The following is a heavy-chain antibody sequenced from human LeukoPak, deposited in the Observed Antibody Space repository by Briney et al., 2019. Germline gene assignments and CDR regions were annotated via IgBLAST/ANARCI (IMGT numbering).Heavy chain of an antibody. V-gene: IGHV1-46*01. Sequence: ASVKVSCKASGYTFTSYYMHWVRQAPGQGLEWMGIINPSGGSTSYAQKFQGRVTMTRDMSTNTAYMELRSLRSDDTAVYYCARSCIEWELQPYWYFDLWGRGTLVTVSS. CDR1: GYTFTSYY. D-gene: IGHD1-26*01. CDR2: INPSGGST. J-gene: IGHJ2*01. CDR3: ARSCIEWELQPYWYFDL.